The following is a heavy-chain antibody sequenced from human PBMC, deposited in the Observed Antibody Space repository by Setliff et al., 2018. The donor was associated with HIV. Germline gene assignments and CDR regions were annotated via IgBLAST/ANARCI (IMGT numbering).Heavy chain of an antibody. J-gene: IGHJ6*03. CDR3: ARDGYNYKKGTSYMDV. Sequence: SETLSLTCTVSGGSINNYFWSWIRQPPGKGLEWLWCLYYTGRANYNPSLKSRLTVSVDTSKNQFSLKLSSVTAADTAVYYCARDGYNYKKGTSYMDVWGKGTTVTVSS. CDR2: LYYTGRA. D-gene: IGHD5-12*01. V-gene: IGHV4-59*01. CDR1: GGSINNYF.